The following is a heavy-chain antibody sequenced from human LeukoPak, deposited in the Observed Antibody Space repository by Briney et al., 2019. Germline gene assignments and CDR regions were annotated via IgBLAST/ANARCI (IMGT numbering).Heavy chain of an antibody. CDR1: GGSISSYY. J-gene: IGHJ6*03. CDR2: IYYSGST. CDR3: ARGGSGWNYYYYYMDV. Sequence: SETLSLTCTVSGGSISSYYWSWIRQPPGKGLEWIGYIYYSGSTYYSPSLKSRVTISVDTSKNQFSLKLSSVTAADTAVYYCARGGSGWNYYYYYMDVWGKGTTVTISS. V-gene: IGHV4-59*08. D-gene: IGHD6-19*01.